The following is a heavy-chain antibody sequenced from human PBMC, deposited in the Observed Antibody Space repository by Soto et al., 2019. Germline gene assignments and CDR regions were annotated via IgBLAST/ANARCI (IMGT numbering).Heavy chain of an antibody. CDR3: ARGFAIGWYTYFFDL. J-gene: IGHJ4*02. CDR2: VYYTGSA. CDR1: GASITTYY. V-gene: IGHV4-59*08. Sequence: PSETLSLTCTVSGASITTYYWAWIRQPPGKGLEYIGHVYYTGSADYSPSLKSRVTMSVDTSKNQFSLKLNSVTAADTAVYYCARGFAIGWYTYFFDLWGQGPLVTVSS. D-gene: IGHD6-19*01.